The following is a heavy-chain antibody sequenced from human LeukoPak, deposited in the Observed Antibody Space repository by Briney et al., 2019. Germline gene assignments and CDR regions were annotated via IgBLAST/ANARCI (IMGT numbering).Heavy chain of an antibody. Sequence: PSETLSLTCTVSGGSISSYYWSWIRQPPGKGLEWIGYIYYSGSTNYNPSLKSRVTISVDTSKNQFSLKLSSVTAADTAVYYCARDLYDWNDGYYYYYMDVWGKGTTVTVSS. CDR1: GGSISSYY. CDR3: ARDLYDWNDGYYYYYMDV. D-gene: IGHD1-1*01. V-gene: IGHV4-59*12. J-gene: IGHJ6*03. CDR2: IYYSGST.